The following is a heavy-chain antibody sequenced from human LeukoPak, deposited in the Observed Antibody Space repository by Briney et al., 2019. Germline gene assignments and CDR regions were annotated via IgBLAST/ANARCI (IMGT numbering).Heavy chain of an antibody. Sequence: GGSLRLSCAASGFTVSTDNMSWVRQVPGKGLEWVSVVYSGNDGTNYADSVRGRFTISRDDSKNMVYLQMNNLGLEDAAVYYCTKRSRGYYDYWGQGTLVTVSS. J-gene: IGHJ4*02. CDR3: TKRSRGYYDY. D-gene: IGHD3-10*01. V-gene: IGHV3-66*02. CDR2: VYSGNDGT. CDR1: GFTVSTDN.